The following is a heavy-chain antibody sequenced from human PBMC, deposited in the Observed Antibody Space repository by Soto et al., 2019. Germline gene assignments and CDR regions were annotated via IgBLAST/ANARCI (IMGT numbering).Heavy chain of an antibody. CDR3: ARDLGDYYDSSGYSAYFDY. CDR1: GGPIGSYY. CDR2: IYYSGST. D-gene: IGHD3-22*01. Sequence: PSETPSLTCTVSGGPIGSYYWSWIRQPPGKGLEWIGYIYYSGSTNYNPSLKSRVTISVDTSKNQFSLKLSSVTAADTAVYYCARDLGDYYDSSGYSAYFDYWGQGTLVTVSS. V-gene: IGHV4-59*01. J-gene: IGHJ4*02.